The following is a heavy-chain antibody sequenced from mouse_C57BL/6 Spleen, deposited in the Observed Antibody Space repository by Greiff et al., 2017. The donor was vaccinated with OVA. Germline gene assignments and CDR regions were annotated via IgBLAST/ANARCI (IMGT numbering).Heavy chain of an antibody. D-gene: IGHD1-1*01. V-gene: IGHV14-1*01. CDR1: GFNIKDYY. Sequence: VQLQQSGAELVRPGASVKLSCTASGFNIKDYYMHWVKQRPEQGLEWIGRIDPEDGDTEYAPKFQGKATMTADTSSNTAYLQLSSLTSEDTAVYYCTTGLVATSDYYAMDYWGQGTSVTVSS. CDR2: IDPEDGDT. CDR3: TTGLVATSDYYAMDY. J-gene: IGHJ4*01.